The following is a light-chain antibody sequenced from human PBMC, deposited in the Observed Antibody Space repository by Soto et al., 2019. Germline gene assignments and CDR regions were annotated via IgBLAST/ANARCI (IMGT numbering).Light chain of an antibody. CDR1: QSVSSTF. V-gene: IGKV3-20*01. Sequence: EIVCTQSPVRRSFSPFEGATLSCRASQSVSSTFLAWYQQKPGQAPRLLIYGASSRATGIPGRFSGSGSGTDFTLTISRLEPEDFAVYYCQQYGNSPRTFGQGTKVDIK. CDR2: GAS. J-gene: IGKJ1*01. CDR3: QQYGNSPRT.